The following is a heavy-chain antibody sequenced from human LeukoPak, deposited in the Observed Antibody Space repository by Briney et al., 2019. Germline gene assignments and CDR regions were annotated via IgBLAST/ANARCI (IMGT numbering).Heavy chain of an antibody. CDR1: GGSFSPYY. V-gene: IGHV4-34*01. Sequence: PSETLSLTCAVYGGSFSPYYWGWIRQPPGKGLEWIGEINHSGSTNYNPSLKSRVTISVDTSKNQFSLKLSSVTAADTAVYYCARHGSWSDGIDYWGQGTLVTVSS. CDR2: INHSGST. D-gene: IGHD3-3*01. J-gene: IGHJ4*02. CDR3: ARHGSWSDGIDY.